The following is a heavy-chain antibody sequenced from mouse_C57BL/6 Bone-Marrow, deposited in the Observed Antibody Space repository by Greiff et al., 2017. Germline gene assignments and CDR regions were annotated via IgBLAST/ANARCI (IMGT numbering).Heavy chain of an antibody. V-gene: IGHV1-55*01. CDR3: AYYYGSSYYFDY. Sequence: QVQLQQPGAELVKPGASVKMSCKASGYTFTSYWITWVTQRPGQGLAWIGDIYPGSGSTNSNEKFKSTATLTVDTSSSTAYMQLRSLTSEDSAVYYCAYYYGSSYYFDYWGQGTTRTVSS. J-gene: IGHJ2*01. CDR2: IYPGSGST. D-gene: IGHD1-1*01. CDR1: GYTFTSYW.